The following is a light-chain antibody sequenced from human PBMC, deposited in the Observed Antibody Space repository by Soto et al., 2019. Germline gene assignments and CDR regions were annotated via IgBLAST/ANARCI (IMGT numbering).Light chain of an antibody. Sequence: EIVLTQSPGTLSLSPGERATLSCRASQSVSKNFLSWYQQKPGQAPRLLISGASNRATGIPDRFSGSASGTDFSLTIDRLEPEDFAVYFCQQDGSSPPTFGGGTKVAIK. V-gene: IGKV3-20*01. CDR2: GAS. CDR1: QSVSKNF. J-gene: IGKJ4*01. CDR3: QQDGSSPPT.